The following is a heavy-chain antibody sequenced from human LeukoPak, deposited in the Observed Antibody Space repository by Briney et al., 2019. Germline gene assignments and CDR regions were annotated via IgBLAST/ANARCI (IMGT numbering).Heavy chain of an antibody. D-gene: IGHD5-24*01. CDR1: GFTFSSYA. CDR3: AKDAGRDGYNLFPRDFDH. J-gene: IGHJ4*02. Sequence: GGSLRLSCAASGFTFSSYAMGWVRQAPGKGLEWVSAISGSGGSTYYADSVKGRFTISRDNSKNTLYLQMNSLRAEDTAVYYCAKDAGRDGYNLFPRDFDHWGQGTLVTVSS. V-gene: IGHV3-23*01. CDR2: ISGSGGST.